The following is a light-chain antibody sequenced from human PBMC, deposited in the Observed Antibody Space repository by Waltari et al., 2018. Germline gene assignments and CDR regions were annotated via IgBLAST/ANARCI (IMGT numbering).Light chain of an antibody. CDR3: QQSYSTPIT. CDR1: QSISSY. J-gene: IGKJ5*01. V-gene: IGKV1-39*01. CDR2: AAS. Sequence: DIQMTQSPSSLSASVGDRVTITCRASQSISSYLNWYQQKPGKAPKLLIYAASSLQSGVPSRFSGSGSGTDFTLTISSLQPEDVATYYCQQSYSTPITFGQGTRLEI.